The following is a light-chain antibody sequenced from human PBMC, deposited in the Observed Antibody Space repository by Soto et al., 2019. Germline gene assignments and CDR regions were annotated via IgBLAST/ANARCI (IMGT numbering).Light chain of an antibody. Sequence: QSALTQPPSASGSPGQSVTISCTGTSSDVGKYDYVSWFQHHPGKAPKLIIYEVSKRPSGVPDRFSGSKSGSTASLTVSGLQTEDEADYYCNSYVAGSHVFGTGTKLTV. CDR3: NSYVAGSHV. J-gene: IGLJ1*01. CDR2: EVS. V-gene: IGLV2-8*01. CDR1: SSDVGKYDY.